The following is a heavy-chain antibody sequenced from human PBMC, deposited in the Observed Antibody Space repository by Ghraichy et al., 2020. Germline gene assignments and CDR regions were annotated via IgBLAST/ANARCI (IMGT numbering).Heavy chain of an antibody. CDR3: ARELRIPRSYYYYGMDV. D-gene: IGHD2-15*01. CDR1: GFTFSSYW. J-gene: IGHJ6*02. CDR2: IKQDGSEK. Sequence: GGSLRLSCAASGFTFSSYWMSWVRQAPGKGLEWVANIKQDGSEKYYVDSVKGRFTISRDNAKNSLYLQMNSLRAEDTAVYYCARELRIPRSYYYYGMDVWGQGTTVTVSS. V-gene: IGHV3-7*03.